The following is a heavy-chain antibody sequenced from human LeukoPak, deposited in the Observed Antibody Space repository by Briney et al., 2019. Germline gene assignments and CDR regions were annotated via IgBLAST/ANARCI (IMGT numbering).Heavy chain of an antibody. D-gene: IGHD1-26*01. CDR2: IWYDGSNK. J-gene: IGHJ6*02. CDR3: ARGGYSGSYYGMDV. V-gene: IGHV3-33*01. CDR1: RFTFSNYG. Sequence: GGSLRLSCAASRFTFSNYGMHWVRQAPGKGLEWVTVIWYDGSNKDYADSVKGRFTIPRDNSKNTLYLQMNSLRAEDTAVYYCARGGYSGSYYGMDVWGQGTTVTVSS.